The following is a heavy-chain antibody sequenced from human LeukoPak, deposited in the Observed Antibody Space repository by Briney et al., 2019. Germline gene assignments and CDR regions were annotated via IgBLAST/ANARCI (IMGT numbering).Heavy chain of an antibody. CDR3: TTLGYHLDS. D-gene: IGHD3-22*01. CDR1: GFAFSAYE. V-gene: IGHV3-48*03. CDR2: ISGTDTTT. Sequence: PGGSLRLSCAASGFAFSAYEMNWVRQAPGKGLEWVSYISGTDTTTYYADSVKGRFTISRDSARNSLYLQMNSLRAEDTALYYCTTLGYHLDSWGQGTLVTVSS. J-gene: IGHJ4*02.